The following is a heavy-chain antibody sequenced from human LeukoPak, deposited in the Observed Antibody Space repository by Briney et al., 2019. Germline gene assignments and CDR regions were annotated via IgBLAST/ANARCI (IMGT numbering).Heavy chain of an antibody. V-gene: IGHV4-34*01. Sequence: PSETLSLTCAVYGGSFSGYYWSWIRQPPGKGLEWIGEINHSGGTNYNPSLKSRVTISVDTSKNQFSLKLSSVTAADTAVYYCARGRHYYGSGSYGGANWFDPWGQGTLVTVSS. CDR3: ARGRHYYGSGSYGGANWFDP. J-gene: IGHJ5*02. CDR2: INHSGGT. CDR1: GGSFSGYY. D-gene: IGHD3-10*01.